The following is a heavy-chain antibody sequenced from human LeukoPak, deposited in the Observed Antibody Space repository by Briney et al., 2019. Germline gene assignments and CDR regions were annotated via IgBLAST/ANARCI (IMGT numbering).Heavy chain of an antibody. Sequence: SETLSLTCTVSGGSISSSSYYWGWIRQPPGKGLEWIGSIYYSGSTYYNPSLKSRVTISVDTSKNQFSLKLSSVTAADTVVYYCASEPYDSSGYYSSWFDPWGQGTLVTVSS. J-gene: IGHJ5*02. CDR2: IYYSGST. V-gene: IGHV4-39*07. CDR3: ASEPYDSSGYYSSWFDP. CDR1: GGSISSSSYY. D-gene: IGHD3-22*01.